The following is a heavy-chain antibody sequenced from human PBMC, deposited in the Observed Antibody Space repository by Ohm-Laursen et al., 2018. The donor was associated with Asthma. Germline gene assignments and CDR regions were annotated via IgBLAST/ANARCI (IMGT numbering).Heavy chain of an antibody. CDR3: AKSRGTSNWNADFDY. Sequence: SLRLSCAASGFTFSTYAMSWVRQAPGKGLEWVSAITGSGRSTYYPASVKGRFTISRDNSKNTLYLQMNSLRAEDTAVYYCAKSRGTSNWNADFDYWGQGTLVTVSS. CDR1: GFTFSTYA. V-gene: IGHV3-23*01. J-gene: IGHJ4*02. CDR2: ITGSGRST. D-gene: IGHD1-1*01.